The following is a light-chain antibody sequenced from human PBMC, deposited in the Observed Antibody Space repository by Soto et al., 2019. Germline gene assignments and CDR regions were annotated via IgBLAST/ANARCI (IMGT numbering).Light chain of an antibody. CDR2: DAS. CDR3: QQYHRSSIT. J-gene: IGKJ5*01. Sequence: DIQMTQSPSTLAASLGERVTITCRASQSLNNGLAWYQQKPGKAPNLLIYDASTLERGVPSRFSGTGSGTEFTLTISSLQPDDFATYYCQQYHRSSITFGQGTLLEIK. V-gene: IGKV1-5*01. CDR1: QSLNNG.